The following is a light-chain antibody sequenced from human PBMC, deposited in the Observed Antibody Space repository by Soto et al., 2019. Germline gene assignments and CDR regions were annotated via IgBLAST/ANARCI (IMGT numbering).Light chain of an antibody. Sequence: QSALTQPASVSGSRGQSITISCTGTSSDVGSYNFVSWYQQHPGKAPKLMIYEGSKRPSGVSNRFSGSKSGNTASLTISGLQAEDEADYYCCSYAGSSTWVFGTGTKVTVL. J-gene: IGLJ1*01. CDR3: CSYAGSSTWV. V-gene: IGLV2-23*01. CDR1: SSDVGSYNF. CDR2: EGS.